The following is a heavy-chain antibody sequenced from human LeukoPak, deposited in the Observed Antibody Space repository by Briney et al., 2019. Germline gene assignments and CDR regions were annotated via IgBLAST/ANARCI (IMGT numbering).Heavy chain of an antibody. CDR2: INWNSDRI. Sequence: GRSLRLSCAASGFTFDDYATHWVRQAPGKGLEWVSGINWNSDRIGYADSVKGRFTISRDNAKKSLYLQMNSLRAEDTALYYCTKGNSGYYSPFDYWGQGTLVTVSS. CDR1: GFTFDDYA. V-gene: IGHV3-9*01. J-gene: IGHJ4*02. CDR3: TKGNSGYYSPFDY. D-gene: IGHD3-22*01.